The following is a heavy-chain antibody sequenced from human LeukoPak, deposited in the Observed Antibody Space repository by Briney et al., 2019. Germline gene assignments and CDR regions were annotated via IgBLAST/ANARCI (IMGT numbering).Heavy chain of an antibody. CDR2: IYYSGST. CDR3: ARRGEAAAKGGRYFDQ. Sequence: PSETLSLTCTVSGGSISSYYWGWIRQPPGKGLEWIGNIYYSGSTYYNPSLKSRVTISVDTSKNQFSLKLSSVTAADTAVFFCARRGEAAAKGGRYFDQWGQGTLVTVSS. D-gene: IGHD6-13*01. J-gene: IGHJ4*02. CDR1: GGSISSYY. V-gene: IGHV4-39*01.